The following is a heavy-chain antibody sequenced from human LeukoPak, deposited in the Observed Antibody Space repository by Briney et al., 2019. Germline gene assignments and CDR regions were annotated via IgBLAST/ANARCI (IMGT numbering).Heavy chain of an antibody. Sequence: GGSLRLSCAASGFTFSTYSMNWVRQAPGKGLEWVSSISSSSSYIYYADSVKGRFTISRDNAKNSLYLQMNSLRAEDTAVYYCARDQGGATVEYAFDIWGQGTMVTVSS. V-gene: IGHV3-21*01. J-gene: IGHJ3*02. CDR2: ISSSSSYI. D-gene: IGHD4-17*01. CDR3: ARDQGGATVEYAFDI. CDR1: GFTFSTYS.